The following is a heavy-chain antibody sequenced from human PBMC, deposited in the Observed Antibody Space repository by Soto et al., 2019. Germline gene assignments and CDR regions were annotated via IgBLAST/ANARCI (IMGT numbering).Heavy chain of an antibody. CDR3: ARDRGVTGTTWPDAFDI. J-gene: IGHJ3*02. V-gene: IGHV3-48*02. D-gene: IGHD1-7*01. CDR2: ISSSSSTI. Sequence: GGSLRLSCAASGFTFSSYSTNWVRQAPGKGLEWVSYISSSSSTIYYADSVKGRFTISRDNAKNSLYLQMNSLRDEDTAVYYCARDRGVTGTTWPDAFDIWGQGTMVTVSS. CDR1: GFTFSSYS.